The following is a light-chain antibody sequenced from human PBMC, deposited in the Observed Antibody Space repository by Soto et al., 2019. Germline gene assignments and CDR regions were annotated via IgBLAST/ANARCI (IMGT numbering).Light chain of an antibody. CDR2: AAS. J-gene: IGKJ1*01. V-gene: IGKV1-39*01. Sequence: DIRMTQSPSSLSASVGDRVTITCRASQSISSHLNWYQQKPGKAPKLLIYAASSLQSGVPSRFSGSGSGTDFTLTISSLQSEDFAVYYCQQYNNWPRTFGQGTKVDIK. CDR3: QQYNNWPRT. CDR1: QSISSH.